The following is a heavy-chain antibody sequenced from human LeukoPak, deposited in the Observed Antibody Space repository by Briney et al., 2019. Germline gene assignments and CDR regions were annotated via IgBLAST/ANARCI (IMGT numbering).Heavy chain of an antibody. Sequence: SETLSLTCTVSGGSISSGTYYWGWIRQPPGKGLEWIGSIYYSGSAYYNPSLKSRVTISVDTSRNQFSLKLSSVTAADTAVYYCARSQHDYSSSVTWFDHWGQGTLVTVSS. CDR2: IYYSGSA. D-gene: IGHD6-6*01. J-gene: IGHJ5*02. CDR1: GGSISSGTYY. V-gene: IGHV4-39*01. CDR3: ARSQHDYSSSVTWFDH.